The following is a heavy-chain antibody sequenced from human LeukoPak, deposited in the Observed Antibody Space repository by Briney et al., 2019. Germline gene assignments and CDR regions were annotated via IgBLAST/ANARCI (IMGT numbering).Heavy chain of an antibody. V-gene: IGHV3-7*01. J-gene: IGHJ3*02. CDR1: EFTFSSYW. CDR3: AREPSQGAFDI. CDR2: IKQDGSEK. Sequence: GGSLRLSCAASEFTFSSYWMSWVRQAPGKGLEWVANIKQDGSEKYYVDSVKGRFTISRDNAKNSLYLQMNSLRAEDTAVYYCAREPSQGAFDIWGQGTMVTVSS.